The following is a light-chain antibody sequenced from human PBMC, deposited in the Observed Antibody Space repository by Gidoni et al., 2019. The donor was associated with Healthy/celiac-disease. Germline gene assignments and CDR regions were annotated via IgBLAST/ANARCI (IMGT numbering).Light chain of an antibody. J-gene: IGKJ3*01. Sequence: EIVLTQSPGTLSLSPGERATLSCRASQSVSSSYLAWYQQKPGQAPRLLIYGASSRATGIPDRFSGSGSGTDFTLTISRLEPEDFAVYYCQQYGGTFGPXTKVDIK. CDR2: GAS. CDR1: QSVSSSY. V-gene: IGKV3-20*01. CDR3: QQYGGT.